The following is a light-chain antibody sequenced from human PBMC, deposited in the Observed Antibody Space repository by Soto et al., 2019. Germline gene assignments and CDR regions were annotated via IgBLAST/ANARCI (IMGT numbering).Light chain of an antibody. V-gene: IGKV3-15*01. CDR1: QSVSSN. CDR3: QQYNNWPPWT. J-gene: IGKJ1*01. Sequence: EMVMTQSPATLSVSPVERATLSCRASQSVSSNLAWYQQTPGQAPRLLIYGASTRATGIPARFSGSGSGTEFTLTISSLQSEDFAVYYCQQYNNWPPWTFGQGTKVDIK. CDR2: GAS.